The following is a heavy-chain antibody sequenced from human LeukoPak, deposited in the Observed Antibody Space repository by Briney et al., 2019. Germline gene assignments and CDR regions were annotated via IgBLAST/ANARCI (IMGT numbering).Heavy chain of an antibody. CDR2: IYYSGSA. J-gene: IGHJ6*02. CDR3: ARGNRLQSYYYGMDV. Sequence: SETLSLTCTVSGGSISSYYWSWIRQPPGKGLEWIGYIYYSGSANYNPSLKSRVTISVDTSKNQFSLKLSSVTAADTAVYYCARGNRLQSYYYGMDVWGQGTTVTVSS. V-gene: IGHV4-59*01. D-gene: IGHD2/OR15-2a*01. CDR1: GGSISSYY.